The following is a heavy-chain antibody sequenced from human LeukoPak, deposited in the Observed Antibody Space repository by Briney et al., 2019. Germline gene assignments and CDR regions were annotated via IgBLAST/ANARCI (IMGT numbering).Heavy chain of an antibody. CDR1: GFTFSNYA. CDR2: INARATSS. J-gene: IGHJ4*02. D-gene: IGHD3-10*01. CDR3: AKESWFGEPSLDH. Sequence: PGGALRLSCAASGFTFSNYAMSWVRQAPGKGLEWLASINARATSSYYADSVKGRFAISRDNSENTLHLQMTSLRADDTAVYYCAKESWFGEPSLDHWGQGALVTVSA. V-gene: IGHV3-23*01.